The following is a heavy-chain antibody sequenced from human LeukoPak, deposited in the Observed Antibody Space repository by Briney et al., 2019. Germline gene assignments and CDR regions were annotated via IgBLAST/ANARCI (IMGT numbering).Heavy chain of an antibody. J-gene: IGHJ4*02. D-gene: IGHD4-23*01. V-gene: IGHV3-66*01. CDR1: GFTVSSNY. Sequence: GGSLRLSCAASGFTVSSNYMSWVRQAPGKGLEWVSVIYSGGSTYYADSVKGRFTISRDNSKNTLYLQMNSLRAEDTAVYYCARDEDCGGNSGDYWGQGTLVTVSS. CDR2: IYSGGST. CDR3: ARDEDCGGNSGDY.